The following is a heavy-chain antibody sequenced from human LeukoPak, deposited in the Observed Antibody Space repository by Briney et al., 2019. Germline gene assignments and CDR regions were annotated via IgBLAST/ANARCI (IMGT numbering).Heavy chain of an antibody. CDR2: ISGTGGST. Sequence: PGGSLRLSCAASGFTISSYAMSWVRQAPGKGLECVSAISGTGGSTYYADSVKGRFTISRDNSKNTLYLQMNSLRAEDTAVYYCARTIAVAGTGSDYWGQGTLVTVSS. CDR3: ARTIAVAGTGSDY. J-gene: IGHJ4*02. V-gene: IGHV3-23*01. D-gene: IGHD6-19*01. CDR1: GFTISSYA.